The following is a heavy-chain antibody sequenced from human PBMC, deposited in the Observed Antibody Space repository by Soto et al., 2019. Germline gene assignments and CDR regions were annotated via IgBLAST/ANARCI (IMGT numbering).Heavy chain of an antibody. J-gene: IGHJ6*03. CDR3: ARLTEAYYYYYMDV. Sequence: QVQLQESGPGLLKPSETLSLTCTVSGGSISSYYWSWIRQPLGKGLEWIGYIYYSGSTNYNPSHKTRITISVDTSKNQFSLKLSSVTAADTAVYYCARLTEAYYYYYMDVWGKGTTVTVSS. V-gene: IGHV4-59*01. CDR2: IYYSGST. CDR1: GGSISSYY. D-gene: IGHD7-27*01.